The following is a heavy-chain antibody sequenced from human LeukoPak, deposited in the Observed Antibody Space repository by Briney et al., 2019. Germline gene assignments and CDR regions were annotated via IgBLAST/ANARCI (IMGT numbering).Heavy chain of an antibody. V-gene: IGHV3-20*04. CDR1: GFTFDDYG. D-gene: IGHD1-26*01. CDR3: ARSTRTSRKFDP. J-gene: IGHJ5*02. Sequence: PGGSLRLSCAASGFTFDDYGMSWVRQAPGKGLEWVSGINWNGGSTGYADSVKGLFTISRDNAKNSLYLQMNSLRAEDTALYYCARSTRTSRKFDPWGQGTLVTVSS. CDR2: INWNGGST.